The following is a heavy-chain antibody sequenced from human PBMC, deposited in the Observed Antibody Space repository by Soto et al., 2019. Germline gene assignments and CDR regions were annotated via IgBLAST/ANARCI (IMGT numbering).Heavy chain of an antibody. Sequence: ASVKVSCKASGYTFTGYYMHWVRQAPGQGLEWMGIINPSGGSTSYAQKFQGRVTMTRDTSTSTVYMELSSLRSEDTAVYYCARPSTVTTVHDAFDIWGQGTMVTVSS. J-gene: IGHJ3*02. V-gene: IGHV1-46*01. CDR1: GYTFTGYY. CDR2: INPSGGST. CDR3: ARPSTVTTVHDAFDI. D-gene: IGHD4-17*01.